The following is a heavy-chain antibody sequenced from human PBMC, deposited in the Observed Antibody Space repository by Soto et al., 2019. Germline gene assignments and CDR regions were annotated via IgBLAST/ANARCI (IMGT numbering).Heavy chain of an antibody. Sequence: QVQLVQSGAEVKKPGASVKVSCKASGYTFTSYDINWVRQATGQGLEWMGWMNPNSGNTGYAQKFQGRVSMTKNTCINATYMELSTLRSEDTAVYYCARESTGTTSMDVWGQGTTVTVS. CDR2: MNPNSGNT. J-gene: IGHJ6*02. CDR3: ARESTGTTSMDV. V-gene: IGHV1-8*01. CDR1: GYTFTSYD. D-gene: IGHD1-1*01.